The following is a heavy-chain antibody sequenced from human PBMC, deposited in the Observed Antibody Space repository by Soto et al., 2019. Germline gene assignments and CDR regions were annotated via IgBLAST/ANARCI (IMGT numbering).Heavy chain of an antibody. V-gene: IGHV1-69*02. J-gene: IGHJ4*02. Sequence: QVQLVQSGAEMKKPGSSVKVSCTASGGTFSSYTISWVRQAPGQGLEWMGRIIPILGIANYAQKLQGRVTITADKSTSTAYVELSSLRSEDTVVYYCARREMATINGDYLGQGTLVAFSS. CDR3: ARREMATINGDY. CDR1: GGTFSSYT. D-gene: IGHD5-12*01. CDR2: IIPILGIA.